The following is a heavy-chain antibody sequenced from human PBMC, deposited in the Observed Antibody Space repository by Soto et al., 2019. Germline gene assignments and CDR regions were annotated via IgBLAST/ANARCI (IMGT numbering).Heavy chain of an antibody. CDR1: GFTFSDYY. D-gene: IGHD6-19*01. J-gene: IGHJ6*02. V-gene: IGHV3-11*06. Sequence: QVQLVESGGGLVKPGGSLRLSCAASGFTFSDYYMSWIRQAPGKGLEWVSYISSSSSYTNYADSVKGRFTISRDNAKNSLYRQMNSLRAEDTAVYYCAREVAGYSSGWDDYYYYGMDVWGQGTTVTVSS. CDR3: AREVAGYSSGWDDYYYYGMDV. CDR2: ISSSSSYT.